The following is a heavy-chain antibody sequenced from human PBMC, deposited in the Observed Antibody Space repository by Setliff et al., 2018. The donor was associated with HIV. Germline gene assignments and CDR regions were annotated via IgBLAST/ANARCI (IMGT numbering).Heavy chain of an antibody. CDR2: ISSSSSTI. D-gene: IGHD6-13*01. V-gene: IGHV3-48*01. CDR3: ARSRAAGFDY. Sequence: GGSLRLSCRGFRTTFSGYGLNWVRQAPGKGLEWASYISSSSSTIYYADSVKGRFTISRDNAKNSLYLQMNSLRAEDTAVYYCARSRAAGFDYWGQGTLVTVSS. J-gene: IGHJ4*02. CDR1: RTTFSGYG.